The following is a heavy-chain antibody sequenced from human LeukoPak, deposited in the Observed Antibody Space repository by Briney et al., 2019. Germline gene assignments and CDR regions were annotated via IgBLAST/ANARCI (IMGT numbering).Heavy chain of an antibody. Sequence: PSETLSLTCTVSGGSIGSGGYYWSWIRQHPGKGLEWIVYIYYSGSTYYNPSLKSRVTISVDTSKNQFSLKLSSVTAADTAVYYCARAEYSGYELGYCSGGSCYPQASFDYWGQGTLVTVSS. CDR2: IYYSGST. D-gene: IGHD2-15*01. CDR1: GGSIGSGGYY. J-gene: IGHJ4*02. V-gene: IGHV4-31*03. CDR3: ARAEYSGYELGYCSGGSCYPQASFDY.